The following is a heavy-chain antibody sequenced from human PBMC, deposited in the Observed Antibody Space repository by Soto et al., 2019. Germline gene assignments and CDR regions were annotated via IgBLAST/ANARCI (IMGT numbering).Heavy chain of an antibody. J-gene: IGHJ4*02. D-gene: IGHD4-4*01. CDR1: GFTFSTYA. CDR3: AKDRGTTVVYYFDY. CDR2: ISGTGGST. V-gene: IGHV3-23*01. Sequence: GGSLRLSCAASGFTFSTYAMSWVRQAPGKGLEWVSTISGTGGSTYYADSVKGRFTISRDNSKNTLYLQMNSLRAEDTALYSCAKDRGTTVVYYFDYWGQGTLVTVSS.